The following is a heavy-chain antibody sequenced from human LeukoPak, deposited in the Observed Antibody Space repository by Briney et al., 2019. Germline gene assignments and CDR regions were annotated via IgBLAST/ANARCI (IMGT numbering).Heavy chain of an antibody. V-gene: IGHV3-30-3*01. Sequence: GRSLRLSCAASGFTFSSYAMHWVRQAPGKGLEWVAVISYDGSNKYYADSVKGRFTISRDNSKNTLYLQMNSLRAEDTAVYYCARDMIRDGYFDYWGQGTLVTVSS. CDR1: GFTFSSYA. J-gene: IGHJ4*02. CDR2: ISYDGSNK. CDR3: ARDMIRDGYFDY. D-gene: IGHD5-24*01.